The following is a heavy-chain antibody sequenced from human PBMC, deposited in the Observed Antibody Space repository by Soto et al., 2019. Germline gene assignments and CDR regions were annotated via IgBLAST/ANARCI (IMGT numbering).Heavy chain of an antibody. J-gene: IGHJ4*02. Sequence: EVQMLESGGGLVQPGGSLRLSCAASGFTFGSYAMSWVRQAPGKGLEWVSAMSGSGGSTYYTASVKGRFTISRDNSKNMLYLQMNSLRAEDTALYYCARGQESFDYWGQGTLVTVSS. CDR1: GFTFGSYA. D-gene: IGHD3-10*01. V-gene: IGHV3-23*01. CDR2: MSGSGGST. CDR3: ARGQESFDY.